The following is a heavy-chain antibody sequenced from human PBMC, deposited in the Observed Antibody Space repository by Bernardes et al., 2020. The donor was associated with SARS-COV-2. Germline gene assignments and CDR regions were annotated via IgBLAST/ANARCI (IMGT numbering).Heavy chain of an antibody. Sequence: GGSLRLSCAASGFSFSDYGMSWVRQAPGKGLEWVSGITCGGSSTYYADSVKGRFIISRDNSKNTLYLQMDTLRAEDTAVYYCASQALYYGSATPDYWGQGTLVTVSS. CDR3: ASQALYYGSATPDY. CDR2: ITCGGSST. CDR1: GFSFSDYG. V-gene: IGHV3-23*01. D-gene: IGHD3-10*01. J-gene: IGHJ4*02.